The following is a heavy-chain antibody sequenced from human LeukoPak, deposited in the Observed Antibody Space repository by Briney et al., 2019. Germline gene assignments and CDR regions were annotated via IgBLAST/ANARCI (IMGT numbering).Heavy chain of an antibody. V-gene: IGHV1-2*06. CDR3: ARDVGNWNDPNDY. Sequence: GASVKVSCKASGYTFTGYYMHWVRQAPGQGLEWIGRINPNSGGTNYAQKFQGRVTMTRDTSISTAYMELSRLRSDDTAVYYCARDVGNWNDPNDYWGQGTLVTVSS. D-gene: IGHD1-20*01. J-gene: IGHJ4*02. CDR1: GYTFTGYY. CDR2: INPNSGGT.